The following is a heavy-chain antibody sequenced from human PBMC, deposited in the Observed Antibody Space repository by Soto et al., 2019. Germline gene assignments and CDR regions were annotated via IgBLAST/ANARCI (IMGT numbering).Heavy chain of an antibody. Sequence: WGSLRLSCAASGFTFIDYYMIFSRHSPGKGLEWVSYISSSGSTIYYADSVKGRFTISRDNAKNSLYLQMNSLRAEDTAVYYCARDRILTTTDAFDIWGQGTMVTVSS. J-gene: IGHJ3*02. CDR1: GFTFIDYY. V-gene: IGHV3-11*01. D-gene: IGHD3-22*01. CDR2: ISSSGSTI. CDR3: ARDRILTTTDAFDI.